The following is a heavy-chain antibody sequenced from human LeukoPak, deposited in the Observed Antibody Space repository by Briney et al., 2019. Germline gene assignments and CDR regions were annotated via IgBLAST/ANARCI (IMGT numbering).Heavy chain of an antibody. Sequence: PGGSLRLSCAASGFTFSSYWMSWVRQAPGKGQEWVANIKQDGSEKYYVDSAKGRFTTSRDTANNSLYLQMNSLRAEDTAVYYCARDGSSSWYNYYYYYMDVWGKGTTVTVSS. V-gene: IGHV3-7*01. CDR3: ARDGSSSWYNYYYYYMDV. D-gene: IGHD6-13*01. J-gene: IGHJ6*03. CDR2: IKQDGSEK. CDR1: GFTFSSYW.